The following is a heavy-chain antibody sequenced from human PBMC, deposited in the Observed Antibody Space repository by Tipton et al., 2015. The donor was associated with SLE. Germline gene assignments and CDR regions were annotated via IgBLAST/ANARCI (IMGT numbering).Heavy chain of an antibody. CDR3: ARGVGADY. Sequence: LRLSCTVSGGSISSTTYYWGWIRQPPGKGLEWIGYIYYSGSTNCNPSLKSRVTISVDTSKNQFSLKLSSVTAADTAMYYCARGVGADYWGQGTLVTVSS. V-gene: IGHV4-61*05. D-gene: IGHD1-26*01. CDR1: GGSISSTTYY. J-gene: IGHJ4*02. CDR2: IYYSGST.